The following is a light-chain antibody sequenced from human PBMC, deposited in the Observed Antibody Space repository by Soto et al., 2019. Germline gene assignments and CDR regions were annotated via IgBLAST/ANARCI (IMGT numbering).Light chain of an antibody. V-gene: IGKV3-15*01. Sequence: EIVMTQSPATLSVSPGPRSPLSCRARPSVSSNLAWYQQKPGQAPRLLIYGVSTRATGIPARFSGSGSGTEFTLTISSLQSEDFAAYYCQEAYSFPVTFGLGTRVEIK. J-gene: IGKJ5*01. CDR3: QEAYSFPVT. CDR1: PSVSSN. CDR2: GVS.